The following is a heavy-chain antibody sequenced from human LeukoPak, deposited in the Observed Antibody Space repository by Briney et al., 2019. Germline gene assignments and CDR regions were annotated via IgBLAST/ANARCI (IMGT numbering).Heavy chain of an antibody. Sequence: SETLSLTCTVSGGSISIDNYYWAWLRQPPGQGLEYIGSIYYSGSTYYNPSLKSRVTMAVDTSKNQFSLKLSSVTAADTAVYYCATIVAAAARGFFDYWVQGTLVTVSS. CDR2: IYYSGST. CDR3: ATIVAAAARGFFDY. CDR1: GGSISIDNYY. J-gene: IGHJ4*02. D-gene: IGHD6-13*01. V-gene: IGHV4-39*01.